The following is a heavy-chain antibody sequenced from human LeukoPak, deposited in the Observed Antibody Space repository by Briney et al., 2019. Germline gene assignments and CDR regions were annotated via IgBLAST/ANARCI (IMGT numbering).Heavy chain of an antibody. V-gene: IGHV3-9*01. Sequence: GGSLRLSCAASGFAFDDYVMHWVRQAPGKGLEWVSGISWNSGSIGYADSVKGRFTISRDNAKNSLYLQMNSLRAEDTALYYCAKDIFFRATRNYYYYGMDVWGQGTTVTVSS. J-gene: IGHJ6*02. D-gene: IGHD3-3*01. CDR3: AKDIFFRATRNYYYYGMDV. CDR2: ISWNSGSI. CDR1: GFAFDDYV.